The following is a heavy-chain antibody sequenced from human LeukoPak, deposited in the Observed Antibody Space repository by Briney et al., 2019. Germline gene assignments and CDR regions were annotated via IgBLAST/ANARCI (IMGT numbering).Heavy chain of an antibody. V-gene: IGHV3-30-3*01. CDR3: ARDPHVLRFLEWLPPEYYYYGMDV. D-gene: IGHD3-3*01. J-gene: IGHJ6*02. CDR1: GITFSSYA. Sequence: GGSLRLSCAASGITFSSYAMHWVRQAPGKGLEWVAVISYDGSKKYYADSVKGRFTISRDNAKNSLYLQMNSLRDEDTAVYYCARDPHVLRFLEWLPPEYYYYGMDVWGQGTTVTVSS. CDR2: ISYDGSKK.